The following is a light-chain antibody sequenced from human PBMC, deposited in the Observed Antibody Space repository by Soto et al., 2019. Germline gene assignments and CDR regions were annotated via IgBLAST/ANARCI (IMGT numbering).Light chain of an antibody. J-gene: IGKJ1*01. CDR3: QHYDNSVWN. V-gene: IGKV3-20*01. CDR1: QSVSSSQ. Sequence: IVLTQSPDTLSLSPGERATLSCRASQSVSSSQLVWYQQKPGQAPRLLIYAASSRSTGIPDRFSGSGSGTDFTFTVREPQTEDVPVYYGQHYDNSVWNFGQGTKVESK. CDR2: AAS.